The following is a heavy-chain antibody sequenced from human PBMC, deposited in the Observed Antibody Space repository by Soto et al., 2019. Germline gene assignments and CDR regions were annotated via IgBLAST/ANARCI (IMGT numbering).Heavy chain of an antibody. J-gene: IGHJ4*02. CDR2: TSYDGSIR. V-gene: IGHV3-30*03. D-gene: IGHD2-21*02. CDR1: GFTFSNYG. Sequence: QVQLVESGGGVVQPGRSLRLSCAASGFTFSNYGMHWVRQAPGKGLEWVAVTSYDGSIRYYAGSVKGRFTISRDNSTNTLYLQLNSLRTEDTAVYYCARDRLAYCGGDWDRVDYWGQGTLLTVSS. CDR3: ARDRLAYCGGDWDRVDY.